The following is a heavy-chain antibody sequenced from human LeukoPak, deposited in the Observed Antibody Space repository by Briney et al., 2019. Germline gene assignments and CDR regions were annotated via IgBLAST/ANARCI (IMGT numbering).Heavy chain of an antibody. Sequence: SETLSLTCTVSSGSISSRSYYWGWIRQPPGKGLEWIGSIYYSGSTYYNPSLKSRVTISVDTSKNQFSLKLSSVTAADTAVYYCARRGEVIAAAWGQGTLVTVSS. CDR1: SGSISSRSYY. D-gene: IGHD6-13*01. CDR3: ARRGEVIAAA. CDR2: IYYSGST. V-gene: IGHV4-39*01. J-gene: IGHJ4*02.